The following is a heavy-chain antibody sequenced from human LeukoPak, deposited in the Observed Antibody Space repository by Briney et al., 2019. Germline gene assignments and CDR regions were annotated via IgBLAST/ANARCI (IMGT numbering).Heavy chain of an antibody. D-gene: IGHD2-8*01. Sequence: PGGSLRLSCAAAGFTFSSVWMSWVRPAQGKGLEWVANIKQDGSEKSHMDSVKCRLTISRDNAKNSLYLQMNSLRAEDAAVYYCAIELGVVFSYYFDYWGQGTLVTVSS. CDR3: AIELGVVFSYYFDY. CDR2: IKQDGSEK. V-gene: IGHV3-7*01. CDR1: GFTFSSVW. J-gene: IGHJ4*02.